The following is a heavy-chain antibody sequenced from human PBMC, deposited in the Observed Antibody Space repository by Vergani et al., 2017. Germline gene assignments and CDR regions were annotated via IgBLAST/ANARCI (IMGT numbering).Heavy chain of an antibody. Sequence: EVQLVESGGGLIQPGGSLRLSCAASGFTVSSNYMSWVRQAPGKGLEWVSVIYSGGSTYYADSVKGRFTISRDNSKTTLYLQMNSLRAEDTAVYYCAREIAAAGLPYYGMDVWGQGTTVTVSS. CDR2: IYSGGST. CDR1: GFTVSSNY. V-gene: IGHV3-53*01. D-gene: IGHD6-13*01. CDR3: AREIAAAGLPYYGMDV. J-gene: IGHJ6*02.